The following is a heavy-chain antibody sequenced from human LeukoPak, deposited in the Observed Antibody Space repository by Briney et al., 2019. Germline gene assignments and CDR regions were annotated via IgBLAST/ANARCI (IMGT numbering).Heavy chain of an antibody. J-gene: IGHJ5*02. CDR2: IYYSGST. Sequence: SETLSLTCTVSGGSIGSYYWSWIRQPPGKGLEWIGYIYYSGSTNYNPSLKSRVTISVDTSKNQFSLKLSSVTAADTAVYYCARRLEPWGQGTLVTVSS. CDR1: GGSIGSYY. V-gene: IGHV4-59*08. D-gene: IGHD1-1*01. CDR3: ARRLEP.